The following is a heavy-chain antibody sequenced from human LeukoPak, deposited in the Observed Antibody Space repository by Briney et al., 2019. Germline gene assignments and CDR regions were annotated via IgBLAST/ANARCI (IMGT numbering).Heavy chain of an antibody. Sequence: ASVKVSCKASGYTFTGYYMHWVRQAPGQGLEWMGWINPNSGGTNYAQKFQGRVTMTRDTSISTAYMELSRLRSDDTAVYYCARDGPKTIGGELPDYWGQGTLVTVSS. CDR1: GYTFTGYY. V-gene: IGHV1-2*02. CDR3: ARDGPKTIGGELPDY. D-gene: IGHD1-26*01. CDR2: INPNSGGT. J-gene: IGHJ4*02.